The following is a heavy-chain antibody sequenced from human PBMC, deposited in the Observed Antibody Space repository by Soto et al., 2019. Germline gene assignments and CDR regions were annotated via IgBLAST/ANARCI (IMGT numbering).Heavy chain of an antibody. J-gene: IGHJ4*02. CDR1: GFTFSSYA. CDR2: ISGSGGST. V-gene: IGHV3-23*01. Sequence: GGSLRLSCAASGFTFSSYAMSWVRQAPGKGLEWVSAISGSGGSTYYADSVKGRFTISRDNSKNTLYLQMNSLRPEDTAVYYCANHHCSSTSCYFDYWGQGSLVTVSS. D-gene: IGHD2-2*01. CDR3: ANHHCSSTSCYFDY.